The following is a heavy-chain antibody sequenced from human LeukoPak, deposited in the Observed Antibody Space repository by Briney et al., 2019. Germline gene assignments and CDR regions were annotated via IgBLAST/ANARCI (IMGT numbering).Heavy chain of an antibody. J-gene: IGHJ3*02. D-gene: IGHD2-2*02. Sequence: GGSLRLSCAASGFTFDDYTMHWVRQAPGKGLEWVSFISWDGGSTYYADSVKGRFTISRDNSKNSLYLQMNSLRTEDTALYYCAKADRQYQLLYPFDIWGQGTMVTVSS. CDR2: ISWDGGST. CDR3: AKADRQYQLLYPFDI. CDR1: GFTFDDYT. V-gene: IGHV3-43*01.